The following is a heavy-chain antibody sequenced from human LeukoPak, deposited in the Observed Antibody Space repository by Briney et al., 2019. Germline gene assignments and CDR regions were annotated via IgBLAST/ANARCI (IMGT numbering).Heavy chain of an antibody. CDR1: GFTFSSYW. D-gene: IGHD4-23*01. V-gene: IGHV3-74*01. J-gene: IGHJ4*02. CDR3: VRDGDSTVDFDY. Sequence: GGSLRLSCVASGFTFSSYWMHWVRQAPGKGLVWVSRSSSDGSSIVYADSVEGRFTISRDNAKNTPYLQMNSLRAEDTAVYYCVRDGDSTVDFDYWGQGTLVTVSS. CDR2: SSSDGSSI.